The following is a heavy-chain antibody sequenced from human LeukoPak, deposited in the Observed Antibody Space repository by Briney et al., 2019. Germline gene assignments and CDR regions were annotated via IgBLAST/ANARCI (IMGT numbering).Heavy chain of an antibody. CDR2: IYYSGST. J-gene: IGHJ2*01. CDR1: GGSISSYY. V-gene: IGHV4-59*01. D-gene: IGHD3-22*01. CDR3: ARPNPKDSSSYAFYPGGFDL. Sequence: SETLSLTCTVSGGSISSYYWSWIRQPPGKGLEWIGYIYYSGSTNYNPSLKSRVTISVDTSKNQFSLKLSSVTAADTAVYYCARPNPKDSSSYAFYPGGFDLWGRGTLVTVSS.